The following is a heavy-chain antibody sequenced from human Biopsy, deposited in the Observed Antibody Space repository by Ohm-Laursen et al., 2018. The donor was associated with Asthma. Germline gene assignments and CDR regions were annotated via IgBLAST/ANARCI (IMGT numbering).Heavy chain of an antibody. Sequence: ASVKVSCKASGGTFSSYAISWVRQAPGQGLEWMGGISPVFGSTNIAQKFQGRVTISADIFTKTAYLEVSSLRSDDTAVYYCASPSSSREILYYYYNMDIWGQGTTVTV. D-gene: IGHD6-13*01. J-gene: IGHJ6*02. CDR1: GGTFSSYA. CDR2: ISPVFGST. CDR3: ASPSSSREILYYYYNMDI. V-gene: IGHV1-69*06.